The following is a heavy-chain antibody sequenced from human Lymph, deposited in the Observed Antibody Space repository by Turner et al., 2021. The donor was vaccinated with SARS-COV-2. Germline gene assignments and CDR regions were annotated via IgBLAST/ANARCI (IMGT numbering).Heavy chain of an antibody. V-gene: IGHV3-53*04. CDR1: GITVSRNY. CDR2: IYSGGSS. CDR3: ARDLDTAGGMDV. Sequence: EVQLVEYGGGLVQHGGSLRLSCAASGITVSRNYMSWVRQAPGKGLEWVSVIYSGGSSYYADSVKGRFTISRHNSKNTLYLQMNSLRAEDTSVYYCARDLDTAGGMDVWGQGTTVTVSS. J-gene: IGHJ6*02. D-gene: IGHD5-18*01.